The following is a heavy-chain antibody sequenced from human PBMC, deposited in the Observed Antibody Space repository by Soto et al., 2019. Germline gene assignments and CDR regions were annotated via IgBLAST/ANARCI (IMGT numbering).Heavy chain of an antibody. J-gene: IGHJ4*02. V-gene: IGHV3-30*03. D-gene: IGHD6-19*01. Sequence: GGSLRLSCAASGFTFSSYGMQWVRQAPGKGLEWVALISSDRSNKYYSTSLKTRLTISKDPSKNQVVLTMTNMDPVDTATYYCARYSGWQTSGLGYWGQGTLVTVSS. CDR1: GFTFSSYG. CDR3: ARYSGWQTSGLGY. CDR2: ISSDRSNK.